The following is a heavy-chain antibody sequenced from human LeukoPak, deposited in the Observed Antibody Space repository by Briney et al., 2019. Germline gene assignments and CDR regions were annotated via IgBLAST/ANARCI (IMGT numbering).Heavy chain of an antibody. Sequence: QPGRSLRLSCAASGFTFSTYGMHWVRQAPGKGLEWVAAIWYDGSNKYYAESVKGRFTISRDNSKNALYLQMNSLRAEDTALYYCATTRYGSKSLSPFEPFHIWGQGTMVTVSS. CDR2: IWYDGSNK. D-gene: IGHD6-13*01. CDR1: GFTFSTYG. V-gene: IGHV3-33*01. CDR3: ATTRYGSKSLSPFEPFHI. J-gene: IGHJ3*02.